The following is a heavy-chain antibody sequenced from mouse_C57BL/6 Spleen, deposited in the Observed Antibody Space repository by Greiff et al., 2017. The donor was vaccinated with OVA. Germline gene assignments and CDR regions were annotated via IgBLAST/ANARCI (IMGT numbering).Heavy chain of an antibody. V-gene: IGHV1-55*01. CDR2: IYPGSGST. CDR3: ATPYYSNSYWYFDV. CDR1: GYTFTSYW. J-gene: IGHJ1*03. D-gene: IGHD2-5*01. Sequence: QVQLQQPGAELVKPGASVKMSCKASGYTFTSYWITWVKQRPGQGLEWIGDIYPGSGSTNYNEKLKSKATLTVDTSSSTAYMQLSSLTSEDSAVYYCATPYYSNSYWYFDVWGTGTTVTVSS.